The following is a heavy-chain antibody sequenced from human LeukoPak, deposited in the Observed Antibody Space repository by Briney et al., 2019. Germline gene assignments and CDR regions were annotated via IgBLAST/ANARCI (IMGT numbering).Heavy chain of an antibody. CDR2: INTNTGNP. CDR1: GYTFTSYA. V-gene: IGHV7-4-1*02. CDR3: AREGYCSSTSCYPDY. D-gene: IGHD2-2*01. Sequence: ASVKVYCKASGYTFTSYAMNWVRQAPGQGLEWMGWINTNTGNPTYAQGFTGRFVFSLDTSVSTAYLQISSLKAEDTAVYYCAREGYCSSTSCYPDYWGQGTLVTVPS. J-gene: IGHJ4*02.